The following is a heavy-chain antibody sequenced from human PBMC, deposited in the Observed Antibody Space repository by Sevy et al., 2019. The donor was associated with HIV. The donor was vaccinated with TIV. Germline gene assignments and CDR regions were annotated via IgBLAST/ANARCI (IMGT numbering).Heavy chain of an antibody. J-gene: IGHJ4*02. V-gene: IGHV3-73*01. CDR3: TCGSGSYHFDN. D-gene: IGHD3-10*01. Sequence: GGSLRLSCTAFGFTFSGSAMHWVRQASGKGLEWVAGIRRKANGDATAYAASVKGRFTISRDDSENTAYLQMNSLKTEDTAVYYCTCGSGSYHFDNWGQGTLVTVSS. CDR2: IRRKANGDAT. CDR1: GFTFSGSA.